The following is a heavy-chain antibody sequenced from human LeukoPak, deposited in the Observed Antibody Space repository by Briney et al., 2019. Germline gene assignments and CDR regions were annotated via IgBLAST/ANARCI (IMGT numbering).Heavy chain of an antibody. Sequence: SETLSLTSTVSGGSISSYYWSWIRQPPGKGLEWIGYIYYSGSTNYNPSLKSRVTISVDTSKNQFSLKLSSVTAADTAVYYCARTVSSGWTSYYMDVWGKGTTVTVSS. CDR3: ARTVSSGWTSYYMDV. V-gene: IGHV4-59*01. CDR2: IYYSGST. CDR1: GGSISSYY. D-gene: IGHD6-19*01. J-gene: IGHJ6*03.